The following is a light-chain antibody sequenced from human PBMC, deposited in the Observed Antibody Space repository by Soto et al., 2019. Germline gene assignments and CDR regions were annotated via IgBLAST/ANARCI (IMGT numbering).Light chain of an antibody. CDR3: QQYENWPLT. CDR1: QSVSSN. J-gene: IGKJ4*01. CDR2: GAS. V-gene: IGKV3-15*01. Sequence: ETVMTQSPATLSVSPGERVTLSCRASQSVSSNLAWYQQKPGQAPRLLIYGASTRATGIPARFSGSGSGTEFTLTISSLQSEDFAVYYCQQYENWPLTFGGGTKVEIK.